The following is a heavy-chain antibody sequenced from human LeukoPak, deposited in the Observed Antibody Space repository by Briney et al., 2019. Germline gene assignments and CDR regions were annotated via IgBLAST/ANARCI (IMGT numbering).Heavy chain of an antibody. CDR1: GFTFSSYA. Sequence: GGSLRLSCAASGFTFSSYAMSWVRQAPGKGLEWVSFISGSSSYIYYADSLKGRFTISRDNAKNSLYLQLNSLRAEDTAVYYCARSLVVGATYPYHWGQGTLVTVSS. J-gene: IGHJ5*02. V-gene: IGHV3-21*01. D-gene: IGHD1-26*01. CDR3: ARSLVVGATYPYH. CDR2: ISGSSSYI.